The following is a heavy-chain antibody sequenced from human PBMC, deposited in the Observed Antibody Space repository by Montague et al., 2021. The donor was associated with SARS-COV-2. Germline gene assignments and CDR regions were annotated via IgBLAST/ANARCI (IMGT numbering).Heavy chain of an antibody. D-gene: IGHD3-3*01. CDR2: INDSGST. CDR1: GGSFSGYY. J-gene: IGHJ6*03. V-gene: IGHV4-34*01. CDR3: ARGRAARSITIFGVVNHAIRYYYYMDV. Sequence: SETLSLTCAVYGGSFSGYYWSWIRQPPGKGLEWIGEINDSGSTYYNPSLKSRVTISVDTSKNQFSLKLSSVTAADTAVYYCARGRAARSITIFGVVNHAIRYYYYMDVGGKGTTVTVSS.